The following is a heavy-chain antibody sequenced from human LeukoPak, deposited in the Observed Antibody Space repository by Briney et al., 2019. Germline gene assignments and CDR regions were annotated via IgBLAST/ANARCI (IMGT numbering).Heavy chain of an antibody. J-gene: IGHJ4*02. D-gene: IGHD3-10*01. CDR2: IRYDGSNK. Sequence: GGSLRLSCAASGFTFSSYGMHWVRQAPGKGLEWVAFIRYDGSNKYYADSVKGRFTISRDNSKNTLYLRMNSLRAEDTAVYYCAKAPRRFGELYIFDYWGQGTLVTVSS. CDR1: GFTFSSYG. V-gene: IGHV3-30*02. CDR3: AKAPRRFGELYIFDY.